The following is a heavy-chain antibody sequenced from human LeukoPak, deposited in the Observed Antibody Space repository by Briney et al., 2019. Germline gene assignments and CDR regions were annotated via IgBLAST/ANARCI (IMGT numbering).Heavy chain of an antibody. V-gene: IGHV4-34*01. CDR3: ASPTTVTRGDVRTPRAFGY. Sequence: PSETLSLTCAVYGGSFSGYYWSWIRQPPGKGLEWIGEINHSGSTNYNPSLKSRVTISVDTSKNQFSLKLSSVTAADTAVYYCASPTTVTRGDVRTPRAFGYWGQGTLVTVSS. D-gene: IGHD4-17*01. CDR2: INHSGST. J-gene: IGHJ4*02. CDR1: GGSFSGYY.